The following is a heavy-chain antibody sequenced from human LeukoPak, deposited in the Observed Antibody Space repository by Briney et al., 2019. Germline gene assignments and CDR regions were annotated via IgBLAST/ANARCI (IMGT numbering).Heavy chain of an antibody. Sequence: PSETLSLTCTVSGGSISSYYWSWIRQPPGKGLEWIGYIYYSGSTNYNPSLKSRVTISVDTSKNQFSLKLSSVTAADTAVYYCARDRQHFDYWGQGTLVTVSS. CDR3: ARDRQHFDY. CDR1: GGSISSYY. CDR2: IYYSGST. D-gene: IGHD1-1*01. V-gene: IGHV4-59*01. J-gene: IGHJ4*02.